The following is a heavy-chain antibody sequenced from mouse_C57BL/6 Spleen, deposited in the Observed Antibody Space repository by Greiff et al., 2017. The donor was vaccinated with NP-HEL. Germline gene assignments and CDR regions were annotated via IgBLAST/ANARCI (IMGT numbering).Heavy chain of an antibody. D-gene: IGHD1-3*01. CDR2: IYPGDGDT. Sequence: VQLQQSGPELVKPGASVKISCKASGYAFTSSWMNWVKQRPGKGLEWIGRIYPGDGDTNYNGKFKGKATLTADKSSSTTYMQLSSLTSEDSAVYFCARPRAKWAYFDYWGQGTTLTVSS. CDR1: GYAFTSSW. J-gene: IGHJ2*01. CDR3: ARPRAKWAYFDY. V-gene: IGHV1-82*01.